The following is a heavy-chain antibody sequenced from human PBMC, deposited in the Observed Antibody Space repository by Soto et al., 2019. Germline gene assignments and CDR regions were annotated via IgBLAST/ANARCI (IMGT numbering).Heavy chain of an antibody. CDR2: IFSNDEK. CDR3: ARIPEKPLRREYYFDY. V-gene: IGHV2-26*01. CDR1: GFSLSNARMG. D-gene: IGHD2-21*02. J-gene: IGHJ4*02. Sequence: GSGPTLVNPTETLTQTCTVSGFSLSNARMGVSWIRQPPGKALEWLAHIFSNDEKSYSTSLKSRLTISKDTSKSQVVLTMTNMDPVDTATYYCARIPEKPLRREYYFDYWGQGTLVTVSS.